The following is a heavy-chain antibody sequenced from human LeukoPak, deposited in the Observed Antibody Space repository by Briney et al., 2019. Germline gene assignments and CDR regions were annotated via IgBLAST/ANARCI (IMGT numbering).Heavy chain of an antibody. D-gene: IGHD6-19*01. Sequence: PGGSLRLSCAASGFTFSDYYMNWIRQAPGKGLEWVSYISNSGSTIYYADSVKGRFTISRDNAKNSLYLQMNSLRAEDTAVYYCARDRPTDSSGWPLDAFDIWGQGTMVTVSS. J-gene: IGHJ3*02. V-gene: IGHV3-11*04. CDR1: GFTFSDYY. CDR2: ISNSGSTI. CDR3: ARDRPTDSSGWPLDAFDI.